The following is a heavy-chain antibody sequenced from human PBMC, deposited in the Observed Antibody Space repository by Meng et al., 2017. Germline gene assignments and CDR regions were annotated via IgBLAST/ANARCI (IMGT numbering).Heavy chain of an antibody. V-gene: IGHV4-61*01. Sequence: VRLQEWCPGVVRPSGTLSLACTVSGGCVGSGNYYWSWIRQPPGKGLEWIGYIVYSGSTTYNPSLKTRVTISVDTSKNQFSLKLTSVTAADTAVYFCARDVGGDYETLFDYWGQGTLVTVSS. CDR1: GGCVGSGNYY. CDR2: IVYSGST. J-gene: IGHJ4*02. CDR3: ARDVGGDYETLFDY. D-gene: IGHD4-17*01.